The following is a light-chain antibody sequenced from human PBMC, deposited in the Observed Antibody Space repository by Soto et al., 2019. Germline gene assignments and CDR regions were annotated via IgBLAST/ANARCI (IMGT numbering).Light chain of an antibody. J-gene: IGLJ3*02. V-gene: IGLV1-40*01. CDR1: SSNIGAGYD. Sequence: QSVLTQPPSVSGAPGQRVTISCTGSSSNIGAGYDVHWYQQFPGTAPKLLIYGNSNRPSGVPDRFSGSKSGTSASLAITGLQAEDEADYYCQSYDSRLSGRVFGGGTKVTVL. CDR3: QSYDSRLSGRV. CDR2: GNS.